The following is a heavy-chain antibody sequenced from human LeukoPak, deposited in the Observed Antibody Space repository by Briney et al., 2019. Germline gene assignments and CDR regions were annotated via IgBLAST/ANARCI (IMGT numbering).Heavy chain of an antibody. V-gene: IGHV1-24*01. CDR3: AKNGDSERWLQPKFVTH. CDR2: FDPEDGET. CDR1: GYTLTELS. J-gene: IGHJ4*02. D-gene: IGHD5-24*01. Sequence: ASVKVSCKVSGYTLTELSMHWVRQAPGKGLEWMGGFDPEDGETIYAQKFQGRVTMTEDTSTDTAYMELSSLRSEDTAVYYCAKNGDSERWLQPKFVTHWGQGTLVTVSS.